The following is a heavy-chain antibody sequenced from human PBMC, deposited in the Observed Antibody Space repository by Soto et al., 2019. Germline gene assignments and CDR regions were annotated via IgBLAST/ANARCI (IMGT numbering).Heavy chain of an antibody. CDR2: LSSNSGSL. CDR1: GFTFDYFA. Sequence: PGGSLTLSWVSAGFTFDYFAMPWVRQASGKGLECVSGLSSNSGSLGYADSGRGRYPISRHNAKNSLYVEMNSRRAEDTAFSYCAKEDLPRGYSGYGHFDYWGLGTLVTVSS. V-gene: IGHV3-9*01. CDR3: AKEDLPRGYSGYGHFDY. J-gene: IGHJ4*02. D-gene: IGHD5-12*01.